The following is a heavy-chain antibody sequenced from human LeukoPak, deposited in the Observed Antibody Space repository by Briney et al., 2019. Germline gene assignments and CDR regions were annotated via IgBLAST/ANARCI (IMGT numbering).Heavy chain of an antibody. Sequence: GGSLRLSCAASGFTFSSYGMHWVRQAPGKGLEWVSSISSSGSYIYYADSVKGRFTISRDNARNSLYLQMNGLRAEDTAVYYCAREFRLAQQLVGDYFDYWGQGTLVTVSS. V-gene: IGHV3-21*01. CDR1: GFTFSSYG. J-gene: IGHJ4*02. CDR3: AREFRLAQQLVGDYFDY. CDR2: ISSSGSYI. D-gene: IGHD6-6*01.